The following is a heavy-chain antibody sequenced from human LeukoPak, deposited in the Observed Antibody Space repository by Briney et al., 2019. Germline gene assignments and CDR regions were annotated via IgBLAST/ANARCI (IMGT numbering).Heavy chain of an antibody. CDR1: GFSFGNYA. CDR2: ISGTGGAT. CDR3: VKDPRDTYGTNWFVS. D-gene: IGHD2-21*01. J-gene: IGHJ5*01. V-gene: IGHV3-23*01. Sequence: GGSLRLSCVASGFSFGNYAMSWARQAPGKGLQWVSQISGTGGATWYAGFARDRFTISRDNSKKTLYLQMSGLRVEDTAMYYCVKDPRDTYGTNWFVSWGQGTLLIVSS.